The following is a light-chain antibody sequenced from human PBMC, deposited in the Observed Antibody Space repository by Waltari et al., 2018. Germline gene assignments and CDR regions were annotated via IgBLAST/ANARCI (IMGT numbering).Light chain of an antibody. CDR3: QSADSSGKI. CDR2: KDS. CDR1: ALPKQY. Sequence: SYDLTQPPSVSVSPGQTARITCSGDALPKQYTYWYQQKPGQAPVAVIYKDSERPSGTPERFSVSSSGTTVTLTISGVQAEDDADYYCQSADSSGKIFGGGTKLTVL. J-gene: IGLJ2*01. V-gene: IGLV3-25*03.